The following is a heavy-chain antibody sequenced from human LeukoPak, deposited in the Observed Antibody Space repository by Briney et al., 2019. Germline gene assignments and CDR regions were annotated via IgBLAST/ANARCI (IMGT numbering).Heavy chain of an antibody. D-gene: IGHD3-10*01. CDR1: GFTFSSYA. CDR2: ISSNGGST. V-gene: IGHV3-64D*06. CDR3: VKDPGPMVRGVTITHFDY. J-gene: IGHJ4*02. Sequence: GGSLRLSCSASGFTFSSYAMHWVRQAPGKGLECVSAISSNGGSTYYADSGKGRFTISRDNSKNTLYLQMSSLRAEDTAVYYCVKDPGPMVRGVTITHFDYWGQGTLVTVSS.